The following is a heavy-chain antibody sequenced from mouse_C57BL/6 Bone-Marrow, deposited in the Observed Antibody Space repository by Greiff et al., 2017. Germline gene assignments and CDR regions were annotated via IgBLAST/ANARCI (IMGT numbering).Heavy chain of an antibody. CDR3: ARGIYYDYDDGGFDD. V-gene: IGHV1-81*01. CDR2: IYPRSGNT. D-gene: IGHD2-4*01. J-gene: IGHJ2*01. CDR1: GYTFTSYG. Sequence: QVQLQQSGAELARPGASVKLSCKASGYTFTSYGISWVKQRTGQGLEWIGEIYPRSGNTYYNEKFKGKATLTADKSSSTAYMELRSLTSEDSAVYFCARGIYYDYDDGGFDDWGQGTTLTVAS.